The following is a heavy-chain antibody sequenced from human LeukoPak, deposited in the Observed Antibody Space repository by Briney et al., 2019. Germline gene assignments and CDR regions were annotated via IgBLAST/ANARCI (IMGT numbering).Heavy chain of an antibody. J-gene: IGHJ4*02. CDR1: GGSISSGYYY. Sequence: PSETLSLTCTVSGGSISSGYYYWTWIRQPAGKGLEWIGRIYTSGSTDYNPSLKTRVTISVDTSKNQFSLQLSSVTAADTAVYYCARDRPGNYFDSWGQGTPVTVSS. CDR3: ARDRPGNYFDS. V-gene: IGHV4-61*02. CDR2: IYTSGST.